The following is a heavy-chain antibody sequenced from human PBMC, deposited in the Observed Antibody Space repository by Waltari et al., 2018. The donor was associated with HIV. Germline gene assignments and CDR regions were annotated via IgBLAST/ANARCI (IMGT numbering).Heavy chain of an antibody. Sequence: DVQLEESGGGLVQPGGSLGLSCAASGFTSNPFGSNWVRQAPGKGLEWVSYISTSSRPIYYADSVKGRFTISRDDAKNSLYLEMNSLRADDTAVYYCARESYYYDSSGYPLAYWGQGILVTVSS. CDR2: ISTSSRPI. D-gene: IGHD3-22*01. CDR3: ARESYYYDSSGYPLAY. J-gene: IGHJ4*02. V-gene: IGHV3-48*04. CDR1: GFTSNPFG.